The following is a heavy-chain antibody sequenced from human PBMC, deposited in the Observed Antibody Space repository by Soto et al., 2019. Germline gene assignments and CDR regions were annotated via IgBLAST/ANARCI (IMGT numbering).Heavy chain of an antibody. D-gene: IGHD2-15*01. CDR2: ISGSGGST. J-gene: IGHJ4*02. V-gene: IGHV3-23*01. CDR1: GFTFSSYA. CDR3: AKETRGFLGYCSGGSCPQKEDDY. Sequence: EVQLLESGGGLVQPGGSLRLSCAASGFTFSSYAMSWVRQAPGKGLEWVSAISGSGGSTYYADSVKGRFTISRDNSKNTLYLQMNSLRAEDTAVYYCAKETRGFLGYCSGGSCPQKEDDYWGQGTLVTVSS.